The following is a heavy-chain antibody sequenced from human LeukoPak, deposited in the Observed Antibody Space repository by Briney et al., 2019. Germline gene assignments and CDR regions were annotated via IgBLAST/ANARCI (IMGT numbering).Heavy chain of an antibody. V-gene: IGHV3-23*01. CDR3: ARVQWLQRWVGFVY. CDR2: IGDSGSST. J-gene: IGHJ4*02. Sequence: GGSLRLSCAASGFTFSIYAMSWVRQAPGRGLEWVSTIGDSGSSTYYADSVKGRFTISRDNSKNTLYLQMNSLRAEDTAVYYCARVQWLQRWVGFVYCGEGGLVTVSS. CDR1: GFTFSIYA. D-gene: IGHD5-12*01.